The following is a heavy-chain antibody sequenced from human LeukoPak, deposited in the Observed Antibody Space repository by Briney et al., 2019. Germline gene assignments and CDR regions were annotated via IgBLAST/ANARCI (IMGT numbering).Heavy chain of an antibody. D-gene: IGHD1-26*01. CDR2: ISAYNGNT. V-gene: IGHV1-18*01. CDR1: GYTFTSYG. CDR3: ARDRVGASTFDY. J-gene: IGHJ4*02. Sequence: ASVKVSCKASGYTFTSYGISWVRQAPGQGLEWMGWISAYNGNTNYAQKLQGRVTTTTDTSTSTAYMELRSLRSDVTAVYYCARDRVGASTFDYWGQGTLVTVSS.